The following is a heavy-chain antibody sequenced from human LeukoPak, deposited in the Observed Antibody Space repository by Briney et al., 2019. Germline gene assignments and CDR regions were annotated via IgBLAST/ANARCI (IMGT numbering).Heavy chain of an antibody. D-gene: IGHD2-2*01. J-gene: IGHJ4*02. CDR3: ARNLPAADY. V-gene: IGHV3-23*01. CDR2: ISGGGGST. CDR1: GFTFSSYA. Sequence: GGSLRLSCAASGFTFSSYAMNWVRQAPGKGLEWVSVISGGGGSTYYADSVKGRFTISRDNAKNSLYLQMNSLRAEDTAVYYCARNLPAADYWGQGTLVTVSS.